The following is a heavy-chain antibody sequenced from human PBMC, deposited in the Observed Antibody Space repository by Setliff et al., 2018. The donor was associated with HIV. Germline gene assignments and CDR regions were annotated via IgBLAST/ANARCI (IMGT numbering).Heavy chain of an antibody. J-gene: IGHJ4*02. Sequence: SVKVSCKASGYSFTNYYIHWVRQAPGQGLEWMGGIIPIFGTAHYAQKFQGRVTITADESTGTAYMELSSLRSEDTAVYYCARGATITYYFDYWGQGTLVTVSS. D-gene: IGHD5-12*01. CDR1: GYSFTNYY. V-gene: IGHV1-69*13. CDR3: ARGATITYYFDY. CDR2: IIPIFGTA.